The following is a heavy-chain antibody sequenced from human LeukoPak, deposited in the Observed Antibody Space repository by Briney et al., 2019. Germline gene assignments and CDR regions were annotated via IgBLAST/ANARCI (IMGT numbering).Heavy chain of an antibody. V-gene: IGHV3-21*01. J-gene: IGHJ4*02. CDR3: ARNYGSGSYYNAIDY. CDR1: GFTFSNYT. Sequence: GGSLRLSCAASGFTFSNYTMNWVRQAPGKGLEWVSSISSSSSYIHYADSVKGRFSISRDNAKNSLYLQMNSLRAEDTAVYYCARNYGSGSYYNAIDYWGQGTLVTVSS. CDR2: ISSSSSYI. D-gene: IGHD3-10*01.